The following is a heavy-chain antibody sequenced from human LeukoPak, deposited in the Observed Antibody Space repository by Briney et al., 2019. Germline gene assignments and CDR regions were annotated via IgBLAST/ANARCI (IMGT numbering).Heavy chain of an antibody. V-gene: IGHV4-59*01. CDR3: ARVPRSYYYYYYMDV. Sequence: PSETLSLTCNVSGGSISGYHWSWIRQPPGKGLEWLGYIYYSGSSNYNPSLKSRVTMSADTSKNQFSLKLSSVTAADTAVYYCARVPRSYYYYYYMDVWGKGATVTVSS. CDR2: IYYSGSS. J-gene: IGHJ6*03. CDR1: GGSISGYH.